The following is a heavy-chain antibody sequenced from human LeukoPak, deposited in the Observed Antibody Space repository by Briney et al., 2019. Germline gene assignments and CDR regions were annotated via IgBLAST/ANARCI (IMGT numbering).Heavy chain of an antibody. Sequence: ASVKVSCKASGYTFTGYYMHWVRQAPGQGLEWMGRINPNSGGTNYAQKFQGRVTMTRDTSISTAYMELSRLRSDDTAVYYCARGSRYCSSTSCSRDLYYFDYWGQGTLVTVSS. CDR2: INPNSGGT. CDR3: ARGSRYCSSTSCSRDLYYFDY. J-gene: IGHJ4*02. CDR1: GYTFTGYY. V-gene: IGHV1-2*06. D-gene: IGHD2-2*01.